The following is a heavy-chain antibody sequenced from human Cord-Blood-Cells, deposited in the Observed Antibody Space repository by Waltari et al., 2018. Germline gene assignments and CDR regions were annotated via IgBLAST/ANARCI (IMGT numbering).Heavy chain of an antibody. CDR1: GGTFSSYA. CDR2: IIPIFGTA. CDR3: ARSGYYGSGSYQWFDP. V-gene: IGHV1-69*01. J-gene: IGHJ5*02. Sequence: QVQLVQSGAEVKKPGSSVKVSCKASGGTFSSYAISWVGQAPGQGLEWMGGIIPIFGTANYAQKFQGRVTITADESTSTAYMELSSLRSEDTAVYYCARSGYYGSGSYQWFDPWGQGTLVTVSS. D-gene: IGHD3-10*01.